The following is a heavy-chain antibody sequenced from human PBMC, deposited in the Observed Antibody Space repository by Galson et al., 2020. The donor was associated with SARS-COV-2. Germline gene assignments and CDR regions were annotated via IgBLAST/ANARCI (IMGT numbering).Heavy chain of an antibody. J-gene: IGHJ4*02. CDR2: ISYDGSNK. V-gene: IGHV3-30*03. Sequence: GGSLRLSCAASGFTFSSYGMHWVRQAPGKGLEWVAVISYDGSNKYYADSVKGRFTISRDNSKNTLYLQMNSLRAEDTAVYYCAGPGASAGEYSGFDYWGQGTLVTVSS. CDR3: AGPGASAGEYSGFDY. D-gene: IGHD1-26*01. CDR1: GFTFSSYG.